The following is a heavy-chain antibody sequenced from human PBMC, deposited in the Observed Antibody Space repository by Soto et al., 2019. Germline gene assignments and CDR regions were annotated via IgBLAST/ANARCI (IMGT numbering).Heavy chain of an antibody. CDR3: ARGGGDYSSSWYGPFDY. J-gene: IGHJ4*02. CDR1: GGSISSYY. V-gene: IGHV4-59*01. Sequence: PSETLSLTCTVSGGSISSYYWSWIRQPPGKGLEWIGYIYYSGSTNYNPSLKSRVTISVDTSKNQFSLKLSSVTAADTAVYYCARGGGDYSSSWYGPFDYWGQGTLVTAPQ. D-gene: IGHD6-13*01. CDR2: IYYSGST.